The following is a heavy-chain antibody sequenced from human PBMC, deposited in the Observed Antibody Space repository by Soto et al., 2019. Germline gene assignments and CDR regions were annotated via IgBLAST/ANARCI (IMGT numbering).Heavy chain of an antibody. D-gene: IGHD5-18*01. V-gene: IGHV3-23*01. CDR2: ISASGGSP. CDR3: AKTIMRGCRHWYFDL. CDR1: GFTFSSYA. Sequence: EVQLLDSGGGLVQPGGSLRLSCAASGFTFSSYAMTWVRQAPGKGLEWVSAISASGGSPYYADSVKGRFTISRDNSQSTLYLQMNSLRSEDTAVYYCAKTIMRGCRHWYFDLWGRGTLVTVSS. J-gene: IGHJ2*01.